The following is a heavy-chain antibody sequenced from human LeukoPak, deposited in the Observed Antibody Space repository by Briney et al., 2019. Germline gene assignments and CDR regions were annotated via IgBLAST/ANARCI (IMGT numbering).Heavy chain of an antibody. J-gene: IGHJ4*02. CDR3: ARVGYSSSWYQGPFDY. Sequence: GGSLRLSCAASGFTVSSNYMSWVRQAPGKGLEWVSVIYSGGSTYYADSVKGRFTISRDNSKNTLYLQMNSLRAEDTAVYYCARVGYSSSWYQGPFDYWGQGTLVTVSS. CDR1: GFTVSSNY. CDR2: IYSGGST. V-gene: IGHV3-66*01. D-gene: IGHD6-13*01.